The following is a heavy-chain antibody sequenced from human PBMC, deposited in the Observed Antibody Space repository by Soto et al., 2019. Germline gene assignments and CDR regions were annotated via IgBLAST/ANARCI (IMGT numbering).Heavy chain of an antibody. V-gene: IGHV3-30*18. CDR3: AKPDTAMAFYYYYGMDV. J-gene: IGHJ6*02. Sequence: LRLSCAASGFTFSSYGMHWVRQAPGKGLEWVAVISYDGSNKYYADSVKGRFTISRDNSKNTLYLQMNSLRAEDTAVYYCAKPDTAMAFYYYYGMDVWGQGTAVTVSS. D-gene: IGHD5-18*01. CDR2: ISYDGSNK. CDR1: GFTFSSYG.